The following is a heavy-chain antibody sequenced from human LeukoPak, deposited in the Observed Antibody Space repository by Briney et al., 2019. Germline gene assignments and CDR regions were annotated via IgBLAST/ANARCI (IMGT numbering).Heavy chain of an antibody. CDR1: GFTFSSYA. J-gene: IGHJ4*02. Sequence: GRSLRLSCAASGFTFSSYAMHWVRQAPGKGLEWVAVISYDGSNKYYADSVKGRFTISRDNSKNTLYLQMNSLRAEDTAVYYCARDSAHIVVVTATGGRGENYFDYWGQGTLVTVSS. V-gene: IGHV3-30-3*01. CDR3: ARDSAHIVVVTATGGRGENYFDY. CDR2: ISYDGSNK. D-gene: IGHD2-21*02.